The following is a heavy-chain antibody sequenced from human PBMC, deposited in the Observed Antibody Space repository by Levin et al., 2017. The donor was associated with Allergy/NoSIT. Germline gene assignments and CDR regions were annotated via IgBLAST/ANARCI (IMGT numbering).Heavy chain of an antibody. V-gene: IGHV3-53*01. Sequence: GGSLRLSCAASGFTVNDNYVSWVRQAPGKGMEWLSVIYGDYTYYADSVKGRFTISRDSVNNSVFLQMNSLRVDDTAVYYCARGPSRNYFYYGVDVWGQGTTVSVSS. CDR1: GFTVNDNY. D-gene: IGHD3-10*01. J-gene: IGHJ6*02. CDR3: ARGPSRNYFYYGVDV. CDR2: IYGDYT.